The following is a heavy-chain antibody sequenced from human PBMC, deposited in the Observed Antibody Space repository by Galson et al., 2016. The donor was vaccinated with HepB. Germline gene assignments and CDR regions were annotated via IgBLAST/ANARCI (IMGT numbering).Heavy chain of an antibody. Sequence: SLRLSCAASGFNFWNFPMHWVRQAPGKGLEWVALIIYDGTEDYYADSVKGRFAISRDNSENTLYLQMDRLRTEDTAVYHCATIRDGGYSYGPLESWGQGTLVTVSS. CDR1: GFNFWNFP. CDR3: ATIRDGGYSYGPLES. CDR2: IIYDGTED. V-gene: IGHV3-30*09. D-gene: IGHD5-18*01. J-gene: IGHJ4*02.